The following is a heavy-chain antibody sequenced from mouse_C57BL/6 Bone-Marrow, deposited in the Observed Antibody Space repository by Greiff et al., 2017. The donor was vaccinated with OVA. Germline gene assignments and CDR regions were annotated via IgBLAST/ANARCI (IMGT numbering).Heavy chain of an antibody. CDR1: GYTFTDYY. CDR3: ARSHYYGSSYGFAY. Sequence: VQLQQSGPELVKPGASVKISCKASGYTFTDYYINWVKQRPGQGLEWIGWIFPGSGSTYYNEKFKGTATLTVDKSSSTADMLLSSLTSEDSAVYFCARSHYYGSSYGFAYWGQGTLVTVSA. CDR2: IFPGSGST. V-gene: IGHV1-75*01. D-gene: IGHD1-1*01. J-gene: IGHJ3*01.